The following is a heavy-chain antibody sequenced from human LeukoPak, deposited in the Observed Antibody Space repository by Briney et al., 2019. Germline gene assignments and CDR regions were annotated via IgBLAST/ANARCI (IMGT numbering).Heavy chain of an antibody. J-gene: IGHJ6*03. D-gene: IGHD3-10*01. Sequence: ASVKVSCKASGYTFTSYGISWVRQAPGQGLEWMGWISAYNGNTNYAQKLQGRVTMTTDTSTSTAYVELRSLRSDDTAVYYCARDGRIWFGSGYYYYMDVWGKGTTVTVSS. V-gene: IGHV1-18*01. CDR1: GYTFTSYG. CDR3: ARDGRIWFGSGYYYYMDV. CDR2: ISAYNGNT.